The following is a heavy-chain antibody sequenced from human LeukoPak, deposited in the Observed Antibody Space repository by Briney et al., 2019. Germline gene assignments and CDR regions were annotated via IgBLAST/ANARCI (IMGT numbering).Heavy chain of an antibody. CDR1: GFTFSSYS. J-gene: IGHJ4*02. D-gene: IGHD6-19*01. CDR3: ARNFALSGWPLFDY. Sequence: PGGSLRLSCAASGFTFSSYSMNWVRQAPGKGLEWVSSISSSSSYIYYADSVKGRFTISKDNAKNSLYLQMNSLRAEDTAVYYCARNFALSGWPLFDYWGQGTLVTVSS. V-gene: IGHV3-21*01. CDR2: ISSSSSYI.